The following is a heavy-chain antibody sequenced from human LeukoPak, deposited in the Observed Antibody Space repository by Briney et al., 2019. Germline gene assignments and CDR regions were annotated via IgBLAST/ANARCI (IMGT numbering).Heavy chain of an antibody. V-gene: IGHV4-4*07. CDR2: IHSSGST. D-gene: IGHD6-19*01. CDR1: GGSINTYY. Sequence: SEPLSLPCTVSGGSINTYYWRWLRQPAGKGLEWIGHIHSSGSTNHNSSLKSRLTMSVDTSKNQFSLKMTSVTAADTAVYYCARGHTSGWSFFDYWGQGTLVTVSS. J-gene: IGHJ4*02. CDR3: ARGHTSGWSFFDY.